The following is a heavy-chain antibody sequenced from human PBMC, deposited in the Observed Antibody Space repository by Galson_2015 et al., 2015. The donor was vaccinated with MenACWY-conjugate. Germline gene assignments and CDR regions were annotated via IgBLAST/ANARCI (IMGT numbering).Heavy chain of an antibody. J-gene: IGHJ4*02. CDR2: TYYRSKWNY. Sequence: CAISGDSVSSNSAAWNWIRQSPSRGLEWLGRTYYRSKWNYNYALSVKSRIIINPDTSKNQFSLQQNSVTPEDTAVYFCARMHGGYVDYWGQGALVTVSS. CDR1: GDSVSSNSAA. D-gene: IGHD2-15*01. CDR3: ARMHGGYVDY. V-gene: IGHV6-1*01.